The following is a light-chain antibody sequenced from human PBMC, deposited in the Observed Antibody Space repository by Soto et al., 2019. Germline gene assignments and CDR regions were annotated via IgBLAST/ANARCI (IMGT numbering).Light chain of an antibody. CDR3: SSYTSITTFYV. V-gene: IGLV2-14*01. J-gene: IGLJ1*01. Sequence: SVLSQPASVSGSPGQSITISCTGTSSDIGSFNYVSWYQHHPGKAPKRMIYEVSHRPSGISNRFSGSKSGHTAFLTISGLQAEDEADYYCSSYTSITTFYVFGTGTKVTVL. CDR1: SSDIGSFNY. CDR2: EVS.